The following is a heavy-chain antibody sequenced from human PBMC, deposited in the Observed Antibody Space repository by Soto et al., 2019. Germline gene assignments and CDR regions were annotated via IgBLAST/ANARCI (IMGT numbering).Heavy chain of an antibody. D-gene: IGHD4-17*01. CDR2: INHSGST. J-gene: IGHJ4*02. V-gene: IGHV4-34*01. CDR3: ARARGYGDCDY. Sequence: SETLSLTCAVYGGSFSGYYWSWIRQPPGKGLEWIGEINHSGSTNYNPSLKSRVTISVDTSKNQFSLKLSSVTAADTAVYYCARARGYGDCDYWGQGTLVTVSS. CDR1: GGSFSGYY.